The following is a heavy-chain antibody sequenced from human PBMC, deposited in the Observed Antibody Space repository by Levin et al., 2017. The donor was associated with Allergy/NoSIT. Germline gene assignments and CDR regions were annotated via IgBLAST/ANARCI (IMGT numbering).Heavy chain of an antibody. Sequence: GGSLRLSCAASGFTFSSYEMNWVRQAPGKGLEWVSYISSSGSTIYYADSVKGRFTISRDNAKNSLYLQMNSLRAEDTAVYYCARVSYYGMDVWGQGTTVTVSS. CDR1: GFTFSSYE. CDR2: ISSSGSTI. CDR3: ARVSYYGMDV. J-gene: IGHJ6*02. V-gene: IGHV3-48*03.